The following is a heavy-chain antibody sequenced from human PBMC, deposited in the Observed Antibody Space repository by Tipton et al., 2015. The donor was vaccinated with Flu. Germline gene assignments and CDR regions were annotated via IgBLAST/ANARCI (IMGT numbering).Heavy chain of an antibody. Sequence: TLSLTCTVSGGSISSYYWSWIRQPPGKGLEWIGYIYYSGSTNYNPSLKSRVTISVDTSKNQFSLKLSSVTAADTAVYYCARAVWEQQLAPYFYYYGMDVWGQGTTVTVSS. J-gene: IGHJ6*02. D-gene: IGHD6-13*01. V-gene: IGHV4-59*08. CDR2: IYYSGST. CDR3: ARAVWEQQLAPYFYYYGMDV. CDR1: GGSISSYY.